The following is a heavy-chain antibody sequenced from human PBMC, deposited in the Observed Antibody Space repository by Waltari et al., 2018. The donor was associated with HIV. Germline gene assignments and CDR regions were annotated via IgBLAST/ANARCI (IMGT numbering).Heavy chain of an antibody. V-gene: IGHV1-69*04. CDR2: IIPILGIA. Sequence: QVQLVQSGAEVKKPGSSVKVSCKASGGTFSSYAISWVRQAPGQGLEWMGRIIPILGIANYAQKFQGRVTITADKSTSTAYMELSSLRSEDTAVYYCARPRQSIAARAGIYYHYGMDGWGQGTTVTVSS. CDR1: GGTFSSYA. D-gene: IGHD6-6*01. CDR3: ARPRQSIAARAGIYYHYGMDG. J-gene: IGHJ6*02.